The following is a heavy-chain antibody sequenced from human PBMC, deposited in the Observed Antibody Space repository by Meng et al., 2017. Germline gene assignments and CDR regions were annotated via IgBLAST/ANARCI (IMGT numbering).Heavy chain of an antibody. D-gene: IGHD3-10*01. V-gene: IGHV4-34*01. CDR3: ARGSRGPTMVRGVVFKV. CDR2: INHSGST. Sequence: ESLKISCAVYGGSFSGYYWSWIRQPPGKGLEWIGEINHSGSTNYNPSLKSRVTISVDTSKNQFSLKLSSVTAADTAVYYCARGSRGPTMVRGVVFKVWGQGTLVTVSS. CDR1: GGSFSGYY. J-gene: IGHJ4*02.